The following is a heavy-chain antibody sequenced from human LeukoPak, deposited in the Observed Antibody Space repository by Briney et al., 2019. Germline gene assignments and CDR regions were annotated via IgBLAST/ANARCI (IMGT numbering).Heavy chain of an antibody. CDR1: GFTFSSYP. V-gene: IGHV3-64*01. D-gene: IGHD2-8*01. Sequence: GGSLRLSCAASGFTFSSYPMHWVRLAPGKGLEYVSGITYNGGSTYYANSVKGRFTISRDNSKNTLYLQMGSLRAEDMAVYYCGRGRYYTNGVCQYLDYWGQGTLVTVSS. CDR2: ITYNGGST. J-gene: IGHJ4*02. CDR3: GRGRYYTNGVCQYLDY.